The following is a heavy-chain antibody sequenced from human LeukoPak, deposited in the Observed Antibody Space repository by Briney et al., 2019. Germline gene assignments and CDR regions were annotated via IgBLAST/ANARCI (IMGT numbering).Heavy chain of an antibody. D-gene: IGHD2-2*01. Sequence: ETLSLTCTVSGGSISSYYWSWIRQPAGKGLEWIGRIYASGSTNYNPSLKSRVTMSVDTSKNQFSLKLSSVTAADTAVYYCARVRCSSTCCPPAYYYYMDVWGKGTTVTVSS. CDR3: ARVRCSSTCCPPAYYYYMDV. J-gene: IGHJ6*03. CDR2: IYASGST. V-gene: IGHV4-4*07. CDR1: GGSISSYY.